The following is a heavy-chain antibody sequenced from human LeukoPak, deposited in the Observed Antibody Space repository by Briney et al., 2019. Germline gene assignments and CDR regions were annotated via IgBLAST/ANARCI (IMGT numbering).Heavy chain of an antibody. CDR2: ISSSGSTI. Sequence: GGSLRLSCAASGFIFSDYYMSWVRQAPGKGLEWVSYISSSGSTIYYADSVKGRFTISRDNAKNSLYLQMNSLRAEDAAVYYCARGSSSGWYYWFDPWGQGTLVSVSS. J-gene: IGHJ5*02. CDR1: GFIFSDYY. D-gene: IGHD6-19*01. CDR3: ARGSSSGWYYWFDP. V-gene: IGHV3-11*04.